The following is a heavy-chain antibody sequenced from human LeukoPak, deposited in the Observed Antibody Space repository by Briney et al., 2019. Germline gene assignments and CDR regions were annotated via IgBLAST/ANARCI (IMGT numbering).Heavy chain of an antibody. Sequence: GGSLRLSCAASGFTFSSYSMNWARQAPGKGLEWVSYISSSSSTIYYADSVKGRFTISRDNAKNSLYLQMNSLRAEDTAVYYCARKGVAFDIWGQGTMVTVSS. CDR2: ISSSSSTI. CDR1: GFTFSSYS. CDR3: ARKGVAFDI. V-gene: IGHV3-48*01. D-gene: IGHD3-10*01. J-gene: IGHJ3*02.